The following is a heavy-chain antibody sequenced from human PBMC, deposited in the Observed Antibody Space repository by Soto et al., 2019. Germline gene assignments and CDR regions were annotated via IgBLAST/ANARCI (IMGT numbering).Heavy chain of an antibody. Sequence: SETLSLTCFVSGYSITAGGYYWSWIRHHPGKGLEWIGSFYSSGSIIYNPSLRGRVSISGDTSSNQFSMSLTSVTAADTARYYCARMYSSGSGWFHPWGQGTLVTVSS. D-gene: IGHD6-19*01. J-gene: IGHJ5*02. CDR2: FYSSGSI. CDR1: GYSITAGGYY. V-gene: IGHV4-31*03. CDR3: ARMYSSGSGWFHP.